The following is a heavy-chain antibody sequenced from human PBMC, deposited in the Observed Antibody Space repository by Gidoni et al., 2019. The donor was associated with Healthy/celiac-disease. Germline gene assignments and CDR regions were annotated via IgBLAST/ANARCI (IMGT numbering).Heavy chain of an antibody. CDR2: INHSGST. V-gene: IGHV4-34*01. CDR1: GGSCSGYY. CDR3: ARGLTTVTTGAFDI. Sequence: QVQLQQWGAGLLKPSETLSLTCAVYGGSCSGYYRSWIRQPPGKGLEWIGEINHSGSTNYNPSLKRRVTISVDTSKNQFSLKLSSVTAADTAVYYCARGLTTVTTGAFDIWGQGTMVTVSS. D-gene: IGHD4-17*01. J-gene: IGHJ3*02.